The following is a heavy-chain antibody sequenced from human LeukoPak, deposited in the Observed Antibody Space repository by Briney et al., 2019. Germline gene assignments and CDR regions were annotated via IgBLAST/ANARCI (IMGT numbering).Heavy chain of an antibody. V-gene: IGHV3-53*01. CDR2: IYSGGST. J-gene: IGHJ4*02. CDR1: GFTFSSYW. Sequence: PGGSLRLSCAASGFTFSSYWMSWVRQAPGKGLEWVSVIYSGGSTYYADSVKGRFTISRDNSKNTLYLQMNSLRAEDTAVYYCARSRSGSASWALQIFDNWGQGTLVTVSS. D-gene: IGHD2-2*01. CDR3: ARSRSGSASWALQIFDN.